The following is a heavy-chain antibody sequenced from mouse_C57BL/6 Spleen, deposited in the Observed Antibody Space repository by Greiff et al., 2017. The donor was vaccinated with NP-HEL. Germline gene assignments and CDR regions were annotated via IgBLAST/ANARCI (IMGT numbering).Heavy chain of an antibody. D-gene: IGHD3-3*01. CDR1: GYTFTDYN. J-gene: IGHJ1*03. V-gene: IGHV1-18*01. CDR3: ARWGLAYWYFDV. Sequence: VQLQQPGPELVKPGASVKIPCKASGYTFTDYNMDWVKQSHGQSLEWIGDINPNNGGTIYNQKFKGKATLTVDKSSSTAYMELRSLTSEDTAVYYCARWGLAYWYFDVWGTGTTVTVSS. CDR2: INPNNGGT.